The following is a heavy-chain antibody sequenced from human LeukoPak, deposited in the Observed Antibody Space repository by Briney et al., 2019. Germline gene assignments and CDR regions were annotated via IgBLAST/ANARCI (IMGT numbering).Heavy chain of an antibody. D-gene: IGHD3-3*01. Sequence: GGSLRLSCAASGFTFSSYGMHWVRQAPGKGLEWVAVISYDGSNKYYADSVKGRFTIPRDNSKNTLYLQMNSLRAEDTAVCYCAKVPGRFDFWSGPFDYWGQGTLVTVSS. CDR2: ISYDGSNK. J-gene: IGHJ4*02. CDR1: GFTFSSYG. CDR3: AKVPGRFDFWSGPFDY. V-gene: IGHV3-30*18.